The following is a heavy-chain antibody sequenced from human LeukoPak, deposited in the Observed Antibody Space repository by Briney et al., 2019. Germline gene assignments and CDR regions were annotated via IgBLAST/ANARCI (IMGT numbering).Heavy chain of an antibody. CDR1: GYTFTGYY. Sequence: GASVKVSCKASGYTFTGYYMHWVRQAPGQGLEWMGWIKADSGGTRYAQQFQGRVSMTRDTSISTAYMDLSSLRSDDTAMYYCATSNFGFWGQGTLVTVSS. CDR3: ATSNFGF. J-gene: IGHJ4*02. V-gene: IGHV1-2*02. D-gene: IGHD2-2*01. CDR2: IKADSGGT.